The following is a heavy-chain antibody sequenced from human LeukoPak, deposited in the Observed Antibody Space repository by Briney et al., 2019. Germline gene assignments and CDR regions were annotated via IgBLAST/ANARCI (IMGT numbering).Heavy chain of an antibody. J-gene: IGHJ4*02. CDR2: ISPGGSDT. D-gene: IGHD3-10*01. CDR3: AKELWFGELSSAESFDY. CDR1: GFAISNYW. V-gene: IGHV3-7*03. Sequence: GGSLRLSCAASGFAISNYWMSWVRQAPGKGLEWVANISPGGSDTKHVDSVKGRFTISRDNAENSLYLQMNSLRAEDTAVYYCAKELWFGELSSAESFDYWGQGTLVTVSS.